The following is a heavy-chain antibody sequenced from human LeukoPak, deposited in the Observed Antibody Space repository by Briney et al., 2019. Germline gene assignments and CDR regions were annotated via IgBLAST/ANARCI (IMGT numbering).Heavy chain of an antibody. CDR3: AREELYYDILTGYSQYYFDY. Sequence: NPSETLSLTCTVSGGSISSYYWSWIRQPAGKGLEWIGRIYTSGSTNYNPSLKSRVTMSVDTAKNQFSLKLSSVTAADTAVYYCAREELYYDILTGYSQYYFDYWGQGTLVTVSS. V-gene: IGHV4-4*07. CDR2: IYTSGST. J-gene: IGHJ4*02. CDR1: GGSISSYY. D-gene: IGHD3-9*01.